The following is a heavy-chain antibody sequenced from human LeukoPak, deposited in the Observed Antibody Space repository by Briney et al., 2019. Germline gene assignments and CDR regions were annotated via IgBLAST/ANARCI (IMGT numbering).Heavy chain of an antibody. J-gene: IGHJ3*02. D-gene: IGHD7-27*01. CDR3: ARGPALGSAFGI. CDR1: GGYFSGYY. Sequence: SETLSLTCAVYGGYFSGYYWSWIRQPPGKGLEWIGEINHSGSTNYNPSLKSRVTISVDTSKNQFSLKLSSVTAADTAVYYCARGPALGSAFGIWGQGTMVTVSS. V-gene: IGHV4-34*01. CDR2: INHSGST.